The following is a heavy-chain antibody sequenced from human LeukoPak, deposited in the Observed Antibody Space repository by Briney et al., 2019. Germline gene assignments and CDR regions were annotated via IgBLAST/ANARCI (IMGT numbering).Heavy chain of an antibody. V-gene: IGHV4-59*01. CDR3: ARVGHYGDNPFDY. Sequence: PSETLSLTCTVSGGSISSYYWSWIRQPPGKGLEWIGYIYYSGSTDYNPSLKSRVTISVDTSKNQFSLKLNSVTAADTAVYYCARVGHYGDNPFDYWGPGTLVTVSS. CDR2: IYYSGST. D-gene: IGHD4-23*01. J-gene: IGHJ4*02. CDR1: GGSISSYY.